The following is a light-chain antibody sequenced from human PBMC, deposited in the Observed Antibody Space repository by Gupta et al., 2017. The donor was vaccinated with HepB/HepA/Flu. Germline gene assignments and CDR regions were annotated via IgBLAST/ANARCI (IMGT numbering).Light chain of an antibody. CDR1: QGIRND. CDR2: AAS. V-gene: IGKV1-6*01. Sequence: AIQMTQSPSSLSASVGDRVTITCRASQGIRNDLGWYQQKPGKAPKLLIYAASSLQSGVPSRFSGSGSGTDFTLTISSRQPEDFATYYCRQDYNYPPVTFGQGTKVEIK. J-gene: IGKJ1*01. CDR3: RQDYNYPPVT.